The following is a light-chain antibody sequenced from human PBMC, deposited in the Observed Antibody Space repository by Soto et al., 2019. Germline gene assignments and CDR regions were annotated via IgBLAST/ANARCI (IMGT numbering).Light chain of an antibody. CDR2: DDD. Sequence: QSALTQPASGSGSPGQSITISCTGTSSDLGVNSVSWYVSWYQQHPGKVHKRIIYDDDDRPSGVSNRFSGSKSGSTASLTISGLQAEDEGDYYCSSYANSRTVIFGGGTKLTVL. CDR1: SSDLGVNSVSWY. CDR3: SSYANSRTVI. J-gene: IGLJ2*01. V-gene: IGLV2-14*03.